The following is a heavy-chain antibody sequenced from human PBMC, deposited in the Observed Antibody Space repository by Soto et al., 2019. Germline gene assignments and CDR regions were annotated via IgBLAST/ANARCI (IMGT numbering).Heavy chain of an antibody. CDR2: IYYTGST. D-gene: IGHD3-16*01. CDR3: ARVRTIMILDY. Sequence: PSETLSLPCPVSGCSISSADYYWSWIRQPPGKGLEWIGYIYYTGSTYYSPSLRSRVIISVDTSKNQFSLKLSSVTAADTAVYYCARVRTIMILDYWGQGTLVTVSS. J-gene: IGHJ4*02. CDR1: GCSISSADYY. V-gene: IGHV4-30-4*01.